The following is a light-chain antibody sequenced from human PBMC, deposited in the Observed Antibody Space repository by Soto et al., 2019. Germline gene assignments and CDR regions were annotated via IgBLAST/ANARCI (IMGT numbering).Light chain of an antibody. CDR3: SSYTSSNTLWV. J-gene: IGLJ3*02. V-gene: IGLV2-14*01. CDR1: SSDVGYYKY. CDR2: EVS. Sequence: QSALTQPASVSGSPGQSITISCTGTSSDVGYYKYVSWYQQYPGKAPKLMIYEVSNRPSGVSNRFSGSKSGNTASLTISGLQTEDEADHYCSSYTSSNTLWVFGGGTKVTVL.